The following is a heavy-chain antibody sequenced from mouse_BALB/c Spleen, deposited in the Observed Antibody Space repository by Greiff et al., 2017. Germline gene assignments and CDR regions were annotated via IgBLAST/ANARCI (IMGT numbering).Heavy chain of an antibody. CDR1: GYTFTSYT. CDR3: AREVRRYYYAMDY. V-gene: IGHV1-4*02. J-gene: IGHJ4*01. D-gene: IGHD2-14*01. CDR2: INPSSGYT. Sequence: VQLKESAAELARPGASVKMSCKASGYTFTSYTMHWVKQRPGQGLEWIGYINPSSGYTEYNQKFKDKTTLTADKSSSTAYMQLSSLTSEDSAVYYCAREVRRYYYAMDYWGQGTSVTVSS.